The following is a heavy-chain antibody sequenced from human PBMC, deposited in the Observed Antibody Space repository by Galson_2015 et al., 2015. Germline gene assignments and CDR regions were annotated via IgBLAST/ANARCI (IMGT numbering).Heavy chain of an antibody. V-gene: IGHV3-7*01. CDR2: IKQDGSEK. Sequence: SLRLSCAASGFTFNNYWMSWVRQAPGKGLEWVANIKQDGSEKYYVDSVKGRFTISRDNAKNSLYLQMNSLRPEDTAVYYCARDGGRMSLDVWGKGTTVIVSS. J-gene: IGHJ6*04. D-gene: IGHD3-16*01. CDR1: GFTFNNYW. CDR3: ARDGGRMSLDV.